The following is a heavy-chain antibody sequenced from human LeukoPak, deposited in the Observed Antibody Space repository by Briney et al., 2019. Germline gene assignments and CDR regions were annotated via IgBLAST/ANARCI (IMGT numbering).Heavy chain of an antibody. CDR1: GYTFTDLW. D-gene: IGHD3-3*01. CDR3: ARGAFFHAFDF. Sequence: GASVKVSCKASGYTFTDLWIQWVRQAPGQGLEWLGWINTYSGDTIYAQKFQGRVTMTRDTSLTTTYMDLSRLTSDDTAVYYCARGAFFHAFDFWGQGTMVIVSS. CDR2: INTYSGDT. V-gene: IGHV1-2*02. J-gene: IGHJ3*01.